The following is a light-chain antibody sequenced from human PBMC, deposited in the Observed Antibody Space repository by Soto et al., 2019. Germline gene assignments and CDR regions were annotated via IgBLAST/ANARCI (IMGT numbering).Light chain of an antibody. J-gene: IGLJ1*01. CDR3: TSYTSSTPFYV. CDR2: GVY. CDR1: RTDVDGYDY. Sequence: QSVLTQPASLSGAPGQAIALSRTGVRTDVDGYDYVSWYQQHPGQAPQLIIYGVYNRPSGVSHRFSGSKSGDTASLTISGLQAEDEADYYCTSYTSSTPFYVFGTGTKVTVL. V-gene: IGLV2-14*03.